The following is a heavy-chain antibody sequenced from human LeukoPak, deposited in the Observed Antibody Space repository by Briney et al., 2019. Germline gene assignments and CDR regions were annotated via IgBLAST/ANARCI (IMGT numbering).Heavy chain of an antibody. CDR3: ARPPREGYYYYYGMDV. CDR2: ISYDGSNK. Sequence: PGGSLRLSCAASGFTFSSYAMHWVRQAPGKGLEWMAVISYDGSNKYYADSVKGRFTISRDNSKNTLYLQMNSLRAEDTAVYYCARPPREGYYYYYGMDVWGQGTTVTVSS. CDR1: GFTFSSYA. V-gene: IGHV3-30-3*01. J-gene: IGHJ6*02. D-gene: IGHD1-26*01.